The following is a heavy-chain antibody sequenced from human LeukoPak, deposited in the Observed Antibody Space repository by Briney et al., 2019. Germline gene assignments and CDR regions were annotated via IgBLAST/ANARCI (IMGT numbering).Heavy chain of an antibody. V-gene: IGHV3-23*01. CDR1: GFTFSSYA. CDR2: ISEGGGTT. D-gene: IGHD6-13*01. Sequence: GGSLRLSCAASGFTFSSYAMSWVRQAPGKGLEWVSGISEGGGTTYYADSVKGRFTVSRDNSKNTLYPQMNSLRAEDTAVYYCANLIAAAGTRRGYWGQGTLVTVSS. CDR3: ANLIAAAGTRRGY. J-gene: IGHJ4*02.